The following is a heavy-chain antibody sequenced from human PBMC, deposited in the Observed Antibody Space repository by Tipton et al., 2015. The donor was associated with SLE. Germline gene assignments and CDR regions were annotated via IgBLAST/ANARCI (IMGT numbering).Heavy chain of an antibody. CDR2: ISYDGSDE. CDR1: GFTFSTYA. Sequence: RSLRLSCVASGFTFSTYAVHWVRQAPGKGLEWMAVISYDGSDEYFADSVKGRFTISRHNSENTVYLQMNSLRAEDTAVYYCARDGGDFWSGYYHMDVWGKGTTVTVSS. D-gene: IGHD3-3*01. V-gene: IGHV3-30*01. J-gene: IGHJ6*03. CDR3: ARDGGDFWSGYYHMDV.